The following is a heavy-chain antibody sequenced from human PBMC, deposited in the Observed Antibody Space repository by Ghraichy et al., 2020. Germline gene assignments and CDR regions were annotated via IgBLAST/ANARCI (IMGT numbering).Heavy chain of an antibody. CDR2: VSHSGST. Sequence: SETLSLTCAVSGGSVSGYYWTWIRQPPGKGLEWIGEVSHSGSTKSNPSLKSRATISIDTSKNHLTLNLTSVTAADTAIYFCARHSMVHSRVNSPYDFWGQGTLVTVSS. CDR3: ARHSMVHSRVNSPYDF. D-gene: IGHD3-10*01. V-gene: IGHV4-34*01. J-gene: IGHJ4*02. CDR1: GGSVSGYY.